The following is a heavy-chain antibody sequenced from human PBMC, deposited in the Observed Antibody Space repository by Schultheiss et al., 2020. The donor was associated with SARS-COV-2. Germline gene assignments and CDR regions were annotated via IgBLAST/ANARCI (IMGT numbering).Heavy chain of an antibody. CDR1: GGSITNYY. D-gene: IGHD3-10*01. J-gene: IGHJ6*02. CDR2: IYYSGST. CDR3: ARGSGVPSSGMDV. Sequence: SETLSLTCTVSGGSITNYYWSWIRQPPGKRLEWIGSIYYSGSTSYNPSLKSRVTISVDTSKNQFSLKLSSVTAADTAVYYCARGSGVPSSGMDVWGQGTTVTVSS. V-gene: IGHV4-59*12.